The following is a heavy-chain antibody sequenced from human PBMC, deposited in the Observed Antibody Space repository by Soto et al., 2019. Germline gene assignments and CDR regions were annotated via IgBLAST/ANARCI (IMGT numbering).Heavy chain of an antibody. CDR2: FDPEDGET. D-gene: IGHD5-12*01. V-gene: IGHV1-24*01. CDR1: GYTLTELS. CDR3: ATRDGFNSH. J-gene: IGHJ1*01. Sequence: GASVKASWKVSGYTLTELSIHSVRQAPGKGLEWMGGFDPEDGETIYAQKFQGRVTMTEDTSTDTAYMELSSLRSEDTAVYYCATRDGFNSHWAQRTLVTVSS.